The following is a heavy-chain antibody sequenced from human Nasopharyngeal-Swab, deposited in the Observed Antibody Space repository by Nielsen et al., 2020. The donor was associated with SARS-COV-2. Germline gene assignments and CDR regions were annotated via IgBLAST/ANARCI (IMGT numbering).Heavy chain of an antibody. D-gene: IGHD3-22*01. CDR3: ARGLAGSIAEAYYYDSSGYYYFYYFDY. V-gene: IGHV1-69*01. J-gene: IGHJ4*02. CDR2: IIPIFGTA. Sequence: WVRQAPGQGLEWMGGIIPIFGTANYAQKFQGRVTITADESTSTAYMELSSLRSEDTAVYYCARGLAGSIAEAYYYDSSGYYYFYYFDYWGQGTLVTVSS.